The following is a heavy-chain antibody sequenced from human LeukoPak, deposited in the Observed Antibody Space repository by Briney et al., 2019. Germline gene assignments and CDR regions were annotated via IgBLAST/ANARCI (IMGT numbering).Heavy chain of an antibody. Sequence: ASETLSLTCTVSGYFISSGYYWGWIRQPPGKGLQWIGSIHRSGSTYYNPSLKSRVTISVDTSKNQFSLKLSSVTAADTAVYYCARTSSSGLVGGYYFDYWGQGTLVTVSS. CDR3: ARTSSSGLVGGYYFDY. CDR1: GYFISSGYY. J-gene: IGHJ4*02. CDR2: IHRSGST. D-gene: IGHD6-19*01. V-gene: IGHV4-38-2*02.